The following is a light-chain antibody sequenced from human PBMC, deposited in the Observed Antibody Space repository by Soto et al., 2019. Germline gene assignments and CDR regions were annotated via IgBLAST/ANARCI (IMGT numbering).Light chain of an antibody. J-gene: IGKJ2*01. CDR3: QQTYSIPYT. V-gene: IGKV1-39*01. Sequence: DIQMTQSPSSLSASLGDRVTITCRASQNISNHLNWYQQQSGKAPKLLVSAASNLKGGVPSRFSDRGSGTDFTLTITSLQPEDFATYYCQQTYSIPYTFGQGTNLGI. CDR1: QNISNH. CDR2: AAS.